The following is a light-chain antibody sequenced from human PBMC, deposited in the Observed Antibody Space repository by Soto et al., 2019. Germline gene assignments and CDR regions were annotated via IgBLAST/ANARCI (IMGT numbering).Light chain of an antibody. CDR1: SSDVGSYNL. CDR2: EGS. J-gene: IGLJ1*01. Sequence: QSALTQPASVSGSPGQSITVSCTGTSSDVGSYNLVSWYQHHPGKAPKLILYEGSNRPSGVSYRFSGSKSGNTASLTISGLQAEDEADYYCCSYAGSSTYVFGSGTKLTVL. V-gene: IGLV2-23*01. CDR3: CSYAGSSTYV.